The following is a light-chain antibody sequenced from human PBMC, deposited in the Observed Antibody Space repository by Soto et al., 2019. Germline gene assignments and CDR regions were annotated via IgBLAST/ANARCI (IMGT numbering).Light chain of an antibody. J-gene: IGKJ1*01. V-gene: IGKV1-9*01. CDR2: AAS. CDR1: QDIGSY. CDR3: LQDYNYPRT. Sequence: GDRVTITCLASQDIGSYLAWYQQKPEKAPKLLIYAASTLQSGVPSRFSGSGSGTEFTLTISSLQPEDFATYYCLQDYNYPRTFGQGTKVDIK.